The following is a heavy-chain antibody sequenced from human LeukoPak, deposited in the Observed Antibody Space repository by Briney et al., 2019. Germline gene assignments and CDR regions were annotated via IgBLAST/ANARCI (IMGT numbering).Heavy chain of an antibody. J-gene: IGHJ4*02. Sequence: GRSLRLTCAASGFTFSSYAMHWVRQAPGKGLEWVAVISYDGSNKYYADSVKGRFTISRDNSKNTLYLQMNSLRAEDTAVYYCMRQDGYWGQGTLVTVSS. CDR2: ISYDGSNK. V-gene: IGHV3-30*14. CDR1: GFTFSSYA. D-gene: IGHD6-25*01. CDR3: MRQDGY.